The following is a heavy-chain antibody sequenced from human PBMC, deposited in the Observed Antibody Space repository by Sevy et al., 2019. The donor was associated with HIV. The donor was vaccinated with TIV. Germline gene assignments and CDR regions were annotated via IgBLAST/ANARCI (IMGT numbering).Heavy chain of an antibody. CDR2: VWYDGSDK. J-gene: IGHJ4*02. D-gene: IGHD3-22*01. Sequence: GGSLRLSCAASGFSFSSYGMHWVRQAPGKGLEWVALVWYDGSDKYYADSVKGRFTISRDNSKNTLYLQMNSLRAEDTAVYYCAKDVVGGYYDSSGYSDHWGQGTLVTVSS. CDR3: AKDVVGGYYDSSGYSDH. CDR1: GFSFSSYG. V-gene: IGHV3-33*06.